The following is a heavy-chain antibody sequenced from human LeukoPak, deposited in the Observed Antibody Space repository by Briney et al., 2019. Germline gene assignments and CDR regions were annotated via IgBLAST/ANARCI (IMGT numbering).Heavy chain of an antibody. Sequence: ASVKVSCKASGYTFTGYYMHWVRQAPGQGLEWMGWINPNSGGTNYAQKFQGWVTMTRDTSISTAYMELSRLRSDDTAVYYCARDYYGSGSYYNLNWFDPWGQGTLATVSS. CDR2: INPNSGGT. CDR3: ARDYYGSGSYYNLNWFDP. CDR1: GYTFTGYY. J-gene: IGHJ5*02. V-gene: IGHV1-2*04. D-gene: IGHD3-10*01.